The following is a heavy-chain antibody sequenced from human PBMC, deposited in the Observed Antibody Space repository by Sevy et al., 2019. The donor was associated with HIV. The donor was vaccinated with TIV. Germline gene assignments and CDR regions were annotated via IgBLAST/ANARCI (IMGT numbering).Heavy chain of an antibody. Sequence: GGSLRLSCAASAFTFSSHAVSWVRQAPGKGLEWVSAISGNGENTHYADSVRGRFTISRDNFKNTLYLHMSTLRAEDTALYYCARDGRGISAFDIWGQGTMVTVSS. V-gene: IGHV3-23*01. D-gene: IGHD3-3*02. J-gene: IGHJ3*02. CDR1: AFTFSSHA. CDR3: ARDGRGISAFDI. CDR2: ISGNGENT.